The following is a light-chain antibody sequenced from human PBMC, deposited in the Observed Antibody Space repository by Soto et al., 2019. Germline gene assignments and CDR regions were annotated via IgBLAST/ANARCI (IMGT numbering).Light chain of an antibody. J-gene: IGKJ1*01. V-gene: IGKV1-5*03. Sequence: DIQMTQSPSTLSASVGDRVTITCRASQSISSWLAWYQQKPGKAPKLLIYKSSILESGVPSRFSGSGSGTEFTLTISSLQPDDVATYYCQQFNTSPWTLGQGTKVDIK. CDR2: KSS. CDR3: QQFNTSPWT. CDR1: QSISSW.